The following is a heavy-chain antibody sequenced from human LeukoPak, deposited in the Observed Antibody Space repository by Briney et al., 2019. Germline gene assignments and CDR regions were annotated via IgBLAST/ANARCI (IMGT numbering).Heavy chain of an antibody. J-gene: IGHJ4*02. CDR2: IYYSGNT. Sequence: SETLSLTCTVSGGSIRSSSYYWGWIRQPPGKRQEWIGSIYYSGNTYYNPSLKSRVTISVDTSKNQFSLNLSSVTAADTAVYYCARLRFSSGWNFDYWGQGTLVTVSS. CDR3: ARLRFSSGWNFDY. V-gene: IGHV4-39*01. D-gene: IGHD6-19*01. CDR1: GGSIRSSSYY.